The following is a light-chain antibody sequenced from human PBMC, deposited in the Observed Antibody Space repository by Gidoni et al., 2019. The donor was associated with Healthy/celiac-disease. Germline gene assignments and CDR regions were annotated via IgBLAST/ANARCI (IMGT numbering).Light chain of an antibody. CDR1: SSNIGAGYD. CDR3: QSYDSSLGGWV. V-gene: IGLV1-40*01. Sequence: QSVLPQPPSVAGAPGQRVTISGTGSSSNIGAGYDVHWYQPLPGPAPKPLISGNSTRPSGVPDRFSASKSGTSASLAITGLQAEDEADYYCQSYDSSLGGWVCGGGTKLTVL. CDR2: GNS. J-gene: IGLJ2*01.